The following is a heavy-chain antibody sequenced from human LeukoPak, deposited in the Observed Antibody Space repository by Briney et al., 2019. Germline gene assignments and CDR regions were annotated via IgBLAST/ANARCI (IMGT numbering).Heavy chain of an antibody. CDR1: GFTFTNFA. D-gene: IGHD3-22*01. CDR3: ARPYYYDSSGGY. Sequence: GGSLRLSCAGSGFTFTNFAMSWVRQAPGRGLEWVSAICKSGGSTFYADSVRGRFTISRDNSKNTLFLQMNSLRAADTAVYYCARPYYYDSSGGYWGQGTLVTVSS. V-gene: IGHV3-23*01. CDR2: ICKSGGST. J-gene: IGHJ4*02.